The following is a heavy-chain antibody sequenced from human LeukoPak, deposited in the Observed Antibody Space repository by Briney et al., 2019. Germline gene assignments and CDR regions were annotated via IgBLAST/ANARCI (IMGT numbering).Heavy chain of an antibody. CDR2: ISSSSSDI. D-gene: IGHD2-2*02. V-gene: IGHV3-21*01. J-gene: IGHJ4*02. Sequence: GGSLRLSCAASGFTFSSYSMSWVRQAPGKGLEWVSFISSSSSDIYHADSVKGRFTISRDNAKNTLFLQMNSLRAEDTAVYYCARDRGGYTASYYFDYWGQGTLVTVSS. CDR1: GFTFSSYS. CDR3: ARDRGGYTASYYFDY.